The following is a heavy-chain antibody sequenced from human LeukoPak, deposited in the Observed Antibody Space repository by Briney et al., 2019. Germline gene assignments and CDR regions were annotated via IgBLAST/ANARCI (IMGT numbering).Heavy chain of an antibody. V-gene: IGHV3-9*01. J-gene: IGHJ4*02. D-gene: IGHD3-10*01. Sequence: PGRSLRLSCAASGFTFDDYAMHWVRQAPGKGLEWVSGISWNSGSIGYADSVKGRFTISRDNAKNSLYLQMNSLRAEDTALYYCAKVRSPHGMVRGVPVDYWGQGTLVTVSS. CDR1: GFTFDDYA. CDR3: AKVRSPHGMVRGVPVDY. CDR2: ISWNSGSI.